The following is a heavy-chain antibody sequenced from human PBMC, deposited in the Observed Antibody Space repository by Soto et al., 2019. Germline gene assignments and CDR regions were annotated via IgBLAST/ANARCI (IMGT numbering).Heavy chain of an antibody. CDR1: GNTFSSRA. D-gene: IGHD2-8*02. V-gene: IGHV3-23*01. CDR3: ATLLGFSSGGSWYSHVADY. CDR2: IDGGGTT. Sequence: EVHLWESGGDLVQPGGSLRVSCVGSGNTFSSRAMSWVRQAPGKGLEWVSGIDGGGTTDYADSVKGRFTISRDNSQDTLYLQMNSLRAEDTAVYYCATLLGFSSGGSWYSHVADYWGQGTLVTVSS. J-gene: IGHJ4*02.